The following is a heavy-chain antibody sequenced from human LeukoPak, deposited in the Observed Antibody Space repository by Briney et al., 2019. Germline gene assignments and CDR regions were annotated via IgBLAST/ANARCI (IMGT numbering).Heavy chain of an antibody. CDR3: ARGITGTTIDY. J-gene: IGHJ4*02. D-gene: IGHD1-7*01. V-gene: IGHV4-30-2*01. Sequence: ASETLSLTCAVSGGSISSGGYSWSWIRQPPGKGLEWIGYIYHSGSTYYNPSLKSRVTISVDRSKNQFSLKLSSVTAADTAVYYCARGITGTTIDYWGQGTLVTVSS. CDR2: IYHSGST. CDR1: GGSISSGGYS.